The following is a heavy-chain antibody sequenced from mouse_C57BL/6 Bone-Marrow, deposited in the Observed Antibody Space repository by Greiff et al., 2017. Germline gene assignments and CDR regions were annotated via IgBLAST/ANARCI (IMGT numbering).Heavy chain of an antibody. CDR3: ARNYDYDVEFAY. V-gene: IGHV1-69*01. CDR2: IDPSGSYT. Sequence: QVQLQQPGAELVMPGASVKLSCKASGYTFTSYWMHWVKQRPGQGLEWIGEIDPSGSYTNYNQKFKGKSTLTVDKSSSTAYMQLSSLTSEDSAVYYCARNYDYDVEFAYWGQGTLVTVSA. J-gene: IGHJ3*01. D-gene: IGHD2-4*01. CDR1: GYTFTSYW.